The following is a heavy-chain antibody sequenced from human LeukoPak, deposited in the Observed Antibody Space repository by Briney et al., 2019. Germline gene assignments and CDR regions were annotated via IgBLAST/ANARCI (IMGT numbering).Heavy chain of an antibody. CDR2: ISYDGSNK. CDR3: AKESGGYDSNYFDY. J-gene: IGHJ4*02. CDR1: GFTFSSYG. D-gene: IGHD5-12*01. V-gene: IGHV3-30*18. Sequence: PGGSLRLSCAASGFTFSSYGMHWVRQAPGKGLEWVAVISYDGSNKYYADSVKGRFTISRDNSKNTLYLQMNSLRAEDTAVYYCAKESGGYDSNYFDYWGQGTLVTVSS.